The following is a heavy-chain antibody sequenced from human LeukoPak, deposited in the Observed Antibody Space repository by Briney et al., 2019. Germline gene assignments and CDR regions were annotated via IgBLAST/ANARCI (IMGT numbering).Heavy chain of an antibody. CDR1: GGTFSNYA. V-gene: IGHV1-69*06. Sequence: SVKVSCKASGGTFSNYAISWVRQAPGQGLEWMGGIIPIFGTANYAQKFQGRVTITADKSTSTAYMELSSLRSEDTAVYYCARVTSVGATSWYFDYWGQGTLVTVSS. J-gene: IGHJ4*02. D-gene: IGHD1-26*01. CDR2: IIPIFGTA. CDR3: ARVTSVGATSWYFDY.